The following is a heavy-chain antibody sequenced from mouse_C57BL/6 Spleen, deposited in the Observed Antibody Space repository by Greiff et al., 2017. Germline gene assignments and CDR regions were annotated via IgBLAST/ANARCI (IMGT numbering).Heavy chain of an antibody. V-gene: IGHV1-64*01. Sequence: QVQLKQPGAELVKPGASVKLSCKASGYTFTSYWMHWVKQRPGQGLEWIGMIHPNSGSTNYNEKFKSKATLAVDKSSSTAYMQLSSLTSEDSAVYYCARIPITTVVAGDYWGQGTTLTVSS. CDR3: ARIPITTVVAGDY. D-gene: IGHD1-1*01. J-gene: IGHJ2*01. CDR2: IHPNSGST. CDR1: GYTFTSYW.